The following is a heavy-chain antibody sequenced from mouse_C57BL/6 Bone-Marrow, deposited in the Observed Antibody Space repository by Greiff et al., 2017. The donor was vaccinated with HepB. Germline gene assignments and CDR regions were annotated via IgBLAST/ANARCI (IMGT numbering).Heavy chain of an antibody. V-gene: IGHV1-22*01. D-gene: IGHD2-3*01. J-gene: IGHJ1*03. CDR1: GYTFTDYN. CDR2: INPNNGGT. CDR3: ASGWLLQGYFDV. Sequence: EVQLVESGPELVKPGASVKMSCKASGYTFTDYNMHWVKQSHGKSLEWIGYINPNNGGTSYNQKFKGKATLTVNKSSSTAYMELRSLTSEDSAVYYCASGWLLQGYFDVWGTGTTVTVSS.